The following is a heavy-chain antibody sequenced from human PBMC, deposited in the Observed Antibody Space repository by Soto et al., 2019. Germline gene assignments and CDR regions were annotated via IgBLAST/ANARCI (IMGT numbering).Heavy chain of an antibody. CDR1: GYTFTSYY. CDR2: INPSGGST. J-gene: IGHJ2*01. CDR3: ARAMTTGWYFDL. V-gene: IGHV1-46*01. D-gene: IGHD4-17*01. Sequence: QVQLVQSGAEVKKPGASVKVSCKASGYTFTSYYMHWVRQAPGQGLEWMGIINPSGGSTSYAQKFQGRVTMTRDTSTSTVYMELSSLRSEDTAVYYWARAMTTGWYFDLWGRGTLVTVSS.